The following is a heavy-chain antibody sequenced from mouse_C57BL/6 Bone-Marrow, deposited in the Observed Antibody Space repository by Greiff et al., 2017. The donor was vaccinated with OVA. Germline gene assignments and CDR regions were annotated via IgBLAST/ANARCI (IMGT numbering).Heavy chain of an antibody. Sequence: EVQVVESGEGLVKPGGSLKLSCAASGFTFSSYAMSWVRQTPEKRLEWVAYISSGGDYIYYADTVKGRFTISRDNARNTLYLQMSSLKSEDTAMYYCTRDGTGLIDYYAMDYWGQGTSVTVSS. CDR1: GFTFSSYA. D-gene: IGHD2-4*01. J-gene: IGHJ4*01. V-gene: IGHV5-9-1*02. CDR3: TRDGTGLIDYYAMDY. CDR2: ISSGGDYI.